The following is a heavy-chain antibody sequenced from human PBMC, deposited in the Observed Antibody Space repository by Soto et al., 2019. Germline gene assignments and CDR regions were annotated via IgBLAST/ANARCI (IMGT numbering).Heavy chain of an antibody. CDR3: VKGLFYYDSSAYYPFDS. J-gene: IGHJ5*01. Sequence: PGGSLRLSCSASGFTFSSYAMHWVRQAPGKGLEYVSSISINGGSTHYADSVKGRFTISRDNSRNTQYLQMSSLRADDTAVYYCVKGLFYYDSSAYYPFDSWAQRTPVTGSS. D-gene: IGHD3-22*01. CDR1: GFTFSSYA. V-gene: IGHV3-64D*06. CDR2: ISINGGST.